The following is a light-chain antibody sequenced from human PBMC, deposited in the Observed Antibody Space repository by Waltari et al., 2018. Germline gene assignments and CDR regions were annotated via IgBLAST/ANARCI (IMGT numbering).Light chain of an antibody. CDR1: SSDFAVFNY. CDR3: SSYTSTWV. CDR2: DVS. V-gene: IGLV2-14*01. Sequence: QSALTQSASVSGSPGQSITISCTGTSSDFAVFNYVSWYQQHTGKAPQLMIYDVSKWPSVVPNRCSGSKSGNTASLTISGLQAEDEADYYCSSYTSTWVFGGGTKLTVL. J-gene: IGLJ3*02.